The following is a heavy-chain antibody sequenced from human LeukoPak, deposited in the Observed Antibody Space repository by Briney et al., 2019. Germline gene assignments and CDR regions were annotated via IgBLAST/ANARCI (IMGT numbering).Heavy chain of an antibody. CDR2: ISPTGDGT. CDR3: ARGDYYDSGSSDY. CDR1: GFSLSNYY. Sequence: ASVKVSCKAFGFSLSNYYMHWVRQAPGQGLGWMGVISPTGDGTEYARNFYGRVTLTRDMSTSTVFMELRSLRSEDTAIYYCARGDYYDSGSSDYWGQGTLVTVSS. V-gene: IGHV1-46*01. J-gene: IGHJ4*02. D-gene: IGHD3-22*01.